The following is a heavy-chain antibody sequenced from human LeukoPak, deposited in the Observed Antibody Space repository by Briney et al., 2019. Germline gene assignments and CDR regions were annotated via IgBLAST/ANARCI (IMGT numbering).Heavy chain of an antibody. CDR3: AREVCSGGSCYSGGMDA. CDR1: GYTFTSYD. CDR2: MNPNSGNT. D-gene: IGHD2-15*01. J-gene: IGHJ6*02. Sequence: GASVKVSCKASGYTFTSYDINWVRQATGQGLEWMGWMNPNSGNTGYAQKFQGRVTMTRNTSISTAYMELSSLRSEDTAVYYCAREVCSGGSCYSGGMDAWGQGTTVTVSS. V-gene: IGHV1-8*01.